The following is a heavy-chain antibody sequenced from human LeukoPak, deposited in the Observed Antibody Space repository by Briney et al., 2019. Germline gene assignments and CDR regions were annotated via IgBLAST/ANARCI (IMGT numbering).Heavy chain of an antibody. D-gene: IGHD2-21*01. CDR1: GFIFSSYV. CDR3: AREGLWVGLDSGKTRQAYWES. V-gene: IGHV3-7*04. CDR2: IKEDGSEK. J-gene: IGHJ3*01. Sequence: PGGSLRLSCSASGFIFSSYVMSWVRQAPGKGLKWVANIKEDGSEKYYADSVKGRFTISRDNAKNSLNLQMNSLRAEDTAVYYCAREGLWVGLDSGKTRQAYWESWGQGTMVTVSS.